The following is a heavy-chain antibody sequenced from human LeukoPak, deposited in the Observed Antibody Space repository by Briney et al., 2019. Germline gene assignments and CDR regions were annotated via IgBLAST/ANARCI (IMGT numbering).Heavy chain of an antibody. V-gene: IGHV1-2*02. CDR1: GYTFTGYY. Sequence: ASVKVSCKASGYTFTGYYMHWVRQAPGQGLEWMGWINPNSGGTNYAQKFQGRVTMTRDTSISTAYMELSRLRSDDTAVYYCARIYSGYDRDYYGMGVWGQGTTVTVSS. D-gene: IGHD5-12*01. CDR2: INPNSGGT. CDR3: ARIYSGYDRDYYGMGV. J-gene: IGHJ6*02.